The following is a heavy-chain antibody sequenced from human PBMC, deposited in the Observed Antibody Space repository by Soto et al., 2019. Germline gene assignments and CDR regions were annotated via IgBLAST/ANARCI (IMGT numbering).Heavy chain of an antibody. CDR3: ATIAVAGVEVDAFDI. CDR1: GYSFTSYW. J-gene: IGHJ3*02. Sequence: GESLKISCKGSGYSFTSYWIGWVRQMPGKGLEWMGIIYPGDSDTRYSPSFQGQVTISADKSISTAYLQWSSLEASDTAMYYCATIAVAGVEVDAFDIWGQGTMVTVSS. V-gene: IGHV5-51*01. CDR2: IYPGDSDT. D-gene: IGHD6-19*01.